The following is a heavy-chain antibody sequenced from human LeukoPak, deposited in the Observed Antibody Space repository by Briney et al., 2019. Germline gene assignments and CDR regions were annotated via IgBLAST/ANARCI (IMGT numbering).Heavy chain of an antibody. D-gene: IGHD2-2*02. CDR2: IDNDGDST. CDR1: GFTFNSYA. V-gene: IGHV3-64*02. Sequence: PGGSLRLSCAASGFTFNSYAMQWVRQAPGKGLEFVSVIDNDGDSTYYADSVKGRFIISRDNSKNTLYLQMGSLRADDMAVYYCARADCSSSSCYTVAYWGQGTLVTVSS. CDR3: ARADCSSSSCYTVAY. J-gene: IGHJ4*02.